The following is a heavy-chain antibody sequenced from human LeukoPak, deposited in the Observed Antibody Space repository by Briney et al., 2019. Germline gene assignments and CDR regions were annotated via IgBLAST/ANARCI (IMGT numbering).Heavy chain of an antibody. CDR3: AIMHGYYDGSGFCVQ. J-gene: IGHJ4*02. CDR1: GFTFSSYA. V-gene: IGHV3-23*01. D-gene: IGHD3-22*01. CDR2: ISLSGDRT. Sequence: GGSLRLSCAASGFTFSSYAMSWVRQAPGQGLEWVSFISLSGDRTSNADSAEGGFTISRDNTRNTLYLQMNSLRDEDTGVYYCAIMHGYYDGSGFCVQWGQGTLVTVSS.